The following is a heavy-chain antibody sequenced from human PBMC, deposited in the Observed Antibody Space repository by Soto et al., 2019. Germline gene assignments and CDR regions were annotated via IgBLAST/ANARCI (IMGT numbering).Heavy chain of an antibody. CDR3: ARPLAPYTNYGGGFDI. Sequence: GASVKVSCKGSGYTFTNYGISWVRQAPGQGLEWMGWISAYNGNTNYAQKLQGRVAMTTDTSTSTAYMELRSLRSDDTAVYYCARPLAPYTNYGGGFDIWGQGTMVTVSS. CDR2: ISAYNGNT. CDR1: GYTFTNYG. D-gene: IGHD4-4*01. J-gene: IGHJ3*02. V-gene: IGHV1-18*01.